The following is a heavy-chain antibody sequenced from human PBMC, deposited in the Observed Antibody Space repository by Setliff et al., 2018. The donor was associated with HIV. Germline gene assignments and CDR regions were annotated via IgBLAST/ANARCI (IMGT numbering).Heavy chain of an antibody. D-gene: IGHD2-2*01. Sequence: SVKVSCKASGGTFGIYGISWVRQAPGQGLEWMGGTIPMFGTANYAQKFQGRVTITTDESTNTGYMELSSLRSEDTAVYYCARESACSSTSCPKVLDYWGQGTPVTSPQ. CDR2: TIPMFGTA. CDR1: GGTFGIYG. V-gene: IGHV1-69*05. J-gene: IGHJ4*02. CDR3: ARESACSSTSCPKVLDY.